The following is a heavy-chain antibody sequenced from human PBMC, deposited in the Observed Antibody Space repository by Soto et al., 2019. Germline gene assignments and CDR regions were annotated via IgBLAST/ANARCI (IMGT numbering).Heavy chain of an antibody. J-gene: IGHJ4*02. D-gene: IGHD2-8*01. CDR2: IYWDDDK. CDR3: AHIYGVAHNFDY. CDR1: GFSLSTSGVG. V-gene: IGHV2-5*05. Sequence: QITLKESGPTPVKPTQTLTLTCTFSGFSLSTSGVGVGWIRQPPGKDLEWLALIYWDDDKRYGPSLKSRLSISTDTSKNQQVLTITTMDPMDTAIYYSAHIYGVAHNFDYWGQGTLVTVSS.